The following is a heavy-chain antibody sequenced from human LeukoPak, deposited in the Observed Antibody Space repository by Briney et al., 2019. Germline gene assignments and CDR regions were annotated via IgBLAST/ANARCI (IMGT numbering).Heavy chain of an antibody. CDR2: IYTSGST. CDR3: ARDVAAAASYYYGMDV. D-gene: IGHD6-13*01. J-gene: IGHJ6*02. V-gene: IGHV4-61*02. CDR1: GGSISSGSYY. Sequence: SETLSLTCTVSGGSISSGSYYWSWIRQPAGKGLEWIGRIYTSGSTNYNPSLKSRVTISVDTSKNQFSLKLSSVTAADTAVYYCARDVAAAASYYYGMDVWGQGTTVTVSS.